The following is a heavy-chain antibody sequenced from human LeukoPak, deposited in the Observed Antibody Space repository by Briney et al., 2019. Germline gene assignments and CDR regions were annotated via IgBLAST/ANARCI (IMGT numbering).Heavy chain of an antibody. D-gene: IGHD4-17*01. CDR3: TRAYYGDLY. Sequence: PGGSLRLSCAASGFTFSSYCMHWVRQAPGKGLVWVSRINSDGSDTTYADSVKGRFTISRDNAKNTLYLQMNSLRAEDMAVYYCTRAYYGDLYWGQGTLVTVPS. CDR2: INSDGSDT. CDR1: GFTFSSYC. J-gene: IGHJ4*02. V-gene: IGHV3-74*01.